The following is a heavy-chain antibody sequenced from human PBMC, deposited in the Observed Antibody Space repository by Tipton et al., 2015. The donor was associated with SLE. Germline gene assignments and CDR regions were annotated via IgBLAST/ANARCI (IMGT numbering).Heavy chain of an antibody. D-gene: IGHD4-17*01. J-gene: IGHJ3*02. CDR1: GGSFSGYY. CDR2: IYYSGST. V-gene: IGHV4-59*01. CDR3: ARDRVRDGDYWEDAFDI. Sequence: TLSLTCAVYGGSFSGYYWSWIRQPPGKGLEWIGYIYYSGSTNYNPSLKSRVTISVDTSKNQFSLKLSSVTAADTAVYYCARDRVRDGDYWEDAFDIWGQGTMVTVSS.